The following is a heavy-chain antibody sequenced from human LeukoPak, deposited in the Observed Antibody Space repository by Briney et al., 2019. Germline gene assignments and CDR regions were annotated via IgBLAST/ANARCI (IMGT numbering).Heavy chain of an antibody. CDR3: ARSMIFSSWLLFDY. CDR2: INSDGSST. CDR1: GFTFSSYW. D-gene: IGHD6-13*01. V-gene: IGHV3-74*01. Sequence: PGGSLRLSCAASGFTFSSYWMHWVRQAPGKGLVWVSRINSDGSSTSYADSVKGRFTISRDNAKNTLYLQMNSLRAEDTAVYYCARSMIFSSWLLFDYWGQGTLVTVSS. J-gene: IGHJ4*02.